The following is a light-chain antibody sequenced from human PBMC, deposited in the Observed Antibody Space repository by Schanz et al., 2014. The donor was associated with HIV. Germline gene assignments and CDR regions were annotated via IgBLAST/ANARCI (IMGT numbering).Light chain of an antibody. V-gene: IGKV3-15*01. Sequence: ETVMTQSPATLSVFPGEGVTLSCRASQSVSTRSAWFQQKPGQAPRLLISGASTRAAGVPARFSGSGSGTDFTLTISSLQPDDAASYYCQEYDVAPRTFGQGTKVEI. CDR2: GAS. CDR1: QSVSTR. CDR3: QEYDVAPRT. J-gene: IGKJ1*01.